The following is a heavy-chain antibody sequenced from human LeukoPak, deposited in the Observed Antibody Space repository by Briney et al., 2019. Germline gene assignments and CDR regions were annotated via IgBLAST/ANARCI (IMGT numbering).Heavy chain of an antibody. CDR1: GGSFSGYY. V-gene: IGHV4-34*01. D-gene: IGHD3-22*01. Sequence: SETLSLTCAVYGGSFSGYYWSWIRQPPRKGLEWIGEINHSGSTNYNPSLKSRVTISVDTSKNQFSLKLSSVTAADTAVYYCARGTSYYDSSGYYWFDPWGQGTLVTVSS. CDR3: ARGTSYYDSSGYYWFDP. J-gene: IGHJ5*02. CDR2: INHSGST.